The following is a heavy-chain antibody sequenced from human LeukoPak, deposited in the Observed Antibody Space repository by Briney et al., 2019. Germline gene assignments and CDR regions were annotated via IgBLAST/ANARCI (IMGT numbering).Heavy chain of an antibody. J-gene: IGHJ3*01. D-gene: IGHD1-26*01. Sequence: SVKVSCKASGGTFSSYAISWVRQAPGQGLEWMGGIIPIFGTANYAQKFQGRVTITADESTSTAYMELSSLRSEDTAVYYCARAPYIVGATRSAFDVWGQGTMVTVSS. CDR3: ARAPYIVGATRSAFDV. CDR2: IIPIFGTA. CDR1: GGTFSSYA. V-gene: IGHV1-69*13.